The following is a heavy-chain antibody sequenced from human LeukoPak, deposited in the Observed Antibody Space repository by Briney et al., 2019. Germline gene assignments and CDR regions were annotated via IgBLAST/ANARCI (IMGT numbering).Heavy chain of an antibody. CDR3: ASTLNMIPPPGYFDY. CDR1: GGSISSYY. Sequence: SETLSLTRTVSGGSISSYYWSWIRQPPGKGLEWIGYIYYSGSTNYNPSLKSRVTISVDTSKNQFSLKLSSVTAADTAVYYCASTLNMIPPPGYFDYWGQGTLVTVSS. CDR2: IYYSGST. D-gene: IGHD3-16*01. V-gene: IGHV4-59*08. J-gene: IGHJ4*02.